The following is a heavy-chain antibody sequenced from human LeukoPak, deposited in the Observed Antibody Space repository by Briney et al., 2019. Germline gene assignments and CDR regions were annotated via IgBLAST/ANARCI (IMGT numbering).Heavy chain of an antibody. V-gene: IGHV4-39*07. CDR2: IYYSGST. Sequence: PSETLSLTCTVSGGSISSSSYYWGWIRQPPGKGLEWIGSIYYSGSTYYNPSLKSRVTISVDTSKNQFSLKLSSVTAADTAVYYCARDTSYDFWSGYYKGAFDIWGQGTMVTVSS. CDR1: GGSISSSSYY. D-gene: IGHD3-3*01. CDR3: ARDTSYDFWSGYYKGAFDI. J-gene: IGHJ3*02.